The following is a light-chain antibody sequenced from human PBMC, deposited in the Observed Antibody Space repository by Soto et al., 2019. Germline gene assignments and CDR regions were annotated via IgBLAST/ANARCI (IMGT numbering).Light chain of an antibody. J-gene: IGKJ4*01. V-gene: IGKV3-11*01. CDR2: DAS. CDR1: QSINNY. CDR3: QYRGIWPPGAT. Sequence: EIVLTQSPVTLSLSPGERATLPCRASQSINNYLAWYQQKPGQPPRLLIYDASNRATAIPVRFSGSGSGTDFTLTISSLEPEDSAVYYCQYRGIWPPGATFGGGTKVEIK.